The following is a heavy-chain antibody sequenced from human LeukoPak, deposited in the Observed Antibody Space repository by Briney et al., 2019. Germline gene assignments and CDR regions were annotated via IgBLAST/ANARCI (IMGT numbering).Heavy chain of an antibody. CDR1: GYTFTSYA. D-gene: IGHD3-10*01. CDR2: INAGNGNT. CDR3: ARDQLLWFGEPLGWFDP. Sequence: PLASLKLSCKASGYTFTSYAMHWVRQAPGQRLEWMGWINAGNGNTKYSQKFKGRVTITRDTSASTAYMELSSLRSEDTAVYYCARDQLLWFGEPLGWFDPWGQGTLVTVSS. V-gene: IGHV1-3*01. J-gene: IGHJ5*02.